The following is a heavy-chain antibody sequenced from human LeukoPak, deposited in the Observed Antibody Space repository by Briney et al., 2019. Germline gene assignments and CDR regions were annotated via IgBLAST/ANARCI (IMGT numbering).Heavy chain of an antibody. J-gene: IGHJ4*02. CDR1: GGTFSSYA. Sequence: ASVKVSCKASGGTFSSYAISWVRQAPGQGLERMGGIIPIFGTANYAQKFQGRVTITADESTSTAYVELSSLRSEDTAVYYCARDWAAAAGTHWGQGTLVTVSS. CDR2: IIPIFGTA. D-gene: IGHD6-13*01. CDR3: ARDWAAAAGTH. V-gene: IGHV1-69*01.